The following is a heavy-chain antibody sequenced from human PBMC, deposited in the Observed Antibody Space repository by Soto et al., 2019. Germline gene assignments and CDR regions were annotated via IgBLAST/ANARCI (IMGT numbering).Heavy chain of an antibody. Sequence: EVQLLESGGGLVQPGGSLRLSCAASGFPFSTSAMNWVRQAPGKGLEWVSIISASSDAAYYAESVKGRFASSRDNSKNTLYLQMNSLRAEDTAVYHCAKYSGSYPVYNGLSLWGQGTTVTVS. J-gene: IGHJ6*02. V-gene: IGHV3-23*01. CDR1: GFPFSTSA. CDR2: ISASSDAA. D-gene: IGHD1-26*01. CDR3: AKYSGSYPVYNGLSL.